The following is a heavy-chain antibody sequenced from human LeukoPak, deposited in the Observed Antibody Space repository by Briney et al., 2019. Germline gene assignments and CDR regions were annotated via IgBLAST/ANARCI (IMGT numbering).Heavy chain of an antibody. D-gene: IGHD1-26*01. J-gene: IGHJ4*02. Sequence: GGSLRLSCAASGFTFSSYGMHWVRQAPGKGLEWVAVISYDGSNKYYADSVKGRFTISRDNSKNTPYLQMNSLRAEDTAVYYCARGVGSYSNPDYWGQGTLVTVSS. CDR3: ARGVGSYSNPDY. V-gene: IGHV3-30*03. CDR2: ISYDGSNK. CDR1: GFTFSSYG.